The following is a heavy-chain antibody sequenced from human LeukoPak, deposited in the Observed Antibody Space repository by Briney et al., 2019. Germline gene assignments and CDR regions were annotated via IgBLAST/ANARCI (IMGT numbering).Heavy chain of an antibody. CDR3: ARERGYSSSSTYYYYMDV. V-gene: IGHV1-2*02. CDR1: GYTFTSYA. D-gene: IGHD6-13*01. Sequence: GASVKVSCKASGYTFTSYAMTWVRQAPGQGLEWMGWINPNSGGTNYAQKFQGRVTMTRDTSISTAYMELSRLRSDDTAVYYCARERGYSSSSTYYYYMDVWGKGTTVTVSS. CDR2: INPNSGGT. J-gene: IGHJ6*03.